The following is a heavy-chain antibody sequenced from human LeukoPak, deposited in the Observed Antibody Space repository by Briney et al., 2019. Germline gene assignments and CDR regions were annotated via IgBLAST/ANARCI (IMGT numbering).Heavy chain of an antibody. D-gene: IGHD6-13*01. V-gene: IGHV1-8*02. CDR1: GYTFTSYG. Sequence: ASVKVSCKASGYTFTSYGISWVRQATGQGLEWMGWMNPNSGNTGYAQKFQGRVTMTRNTSISTAYMELSSLRSEDTAVYYCARPHSSSWYYYYGMDVWGQGTTVTVSS. CDR3: ARPHSSSWYYYYGMDV. J-gene: IGHJ6*02. CDR2: MNPNSGNT.